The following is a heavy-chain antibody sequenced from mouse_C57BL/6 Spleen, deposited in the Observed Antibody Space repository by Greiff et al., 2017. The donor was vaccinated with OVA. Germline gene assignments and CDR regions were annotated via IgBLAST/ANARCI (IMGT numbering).Heavy chain of an antibody. J-gene: IGHJ3*01. CDR3: TNYYYGSSFPFAD. CDR1: GYTFTDYE. D-gene: IGHD1-1*01. V-gene: IGHV1-15*01. CDR2: IDPETGGT. Sequence: QVQLQQSGAELVRPGASVTLSCKASGYTFTDYEMHWVKQTPVHGLEWIGAIDPETGGTAYNQKFKGKAILTADKSSSTAYMELRSLTSEDSAVYYCTNYYYGSSFPFADWGQGTLVTVSA.